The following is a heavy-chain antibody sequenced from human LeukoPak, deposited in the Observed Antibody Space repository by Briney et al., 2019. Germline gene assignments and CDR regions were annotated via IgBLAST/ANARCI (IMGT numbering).Heavy chain of an antibody. D-gene: IGHD3-10*01. CDR1: GFTFSSYS. V-gene: IGHV3-48*01. Sequence: PGGSLRLSRAASGFTFSSYSMNWVRQAPGKGLEWVSYISSSSSTIYYADSVKGRFTISRDNAKNSLYLQMNSLRAEDTAVYYCAREGFQGYGSGSWRGSFDYWGQGTLVTVSS. CDR2: ISSSSSTI. J-gene: IGHJ4*02. CDR3: AREGFQGYGSGSWRGSFDY.